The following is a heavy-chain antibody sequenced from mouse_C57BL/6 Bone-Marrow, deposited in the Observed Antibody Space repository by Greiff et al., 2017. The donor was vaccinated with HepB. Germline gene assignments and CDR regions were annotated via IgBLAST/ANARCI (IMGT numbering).Heavy chain of an antibody. V-gene: IGHV5-6*01. Sequence: EVQRVDSGGDLVKPGGSLKLSCAASGFTFSSYGMSWVRQTPDKRLEWVATISSGGSYTYYPDSVKGRCTIARDNSKNTLYLQMSSLKSEDTAMYYYARPYEYAWFAYWGQGTLVTVSA. D-gene: IGHD2-4*01. CDR3: ARPYEYAWFAY. J-gene: IGHJ3*01. CDR1: GFTFSSYG. CDR2: ISSGGSYT.